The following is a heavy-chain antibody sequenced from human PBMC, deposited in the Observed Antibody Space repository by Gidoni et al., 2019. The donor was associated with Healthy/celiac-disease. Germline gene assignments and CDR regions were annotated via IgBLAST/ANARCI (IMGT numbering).Heavy chain of an antibody. Sequence: EVQLVDSGGGLVHPGRSMRLSCPPSGFPFGDYAMSWVRQAPGKGLEWVGLIRSKADGGTKEYAASVKGRFTIAREKSKSIAYLQMNSLKTEDTAVYYCTRGPPRGGQSVGAPSYWGQGTLVTVSA. V-gene: IGHV3-49*04. D-gene: IGHD3-3*01. CDR2: IRSKADGGTK. CDR3: TRGPPRGGQSVGAPSY. J-gene: IGHJ4*02. CDR1: GFPFGDYA.